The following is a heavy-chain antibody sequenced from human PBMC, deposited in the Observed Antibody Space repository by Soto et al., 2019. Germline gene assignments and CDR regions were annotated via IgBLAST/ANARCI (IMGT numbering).Heavy chain of an antibody. CDR3: ARGFVFGTGTTLFDI. CDR1: GGSISSGGYY. J-gene: IGHJ3*02. V-gene: IGHV4-31*03. Sequence: QVQLQESGPGLVKPSQTLSLTCTVSGGSISSGGYYWSWIRQHPGKGLEWIGYIYYSGSTYYNPSLKSRVTISVDTSKNQFSLKLSSVTATDTAVYYCARGFVFGTGTTLFDIWGQGTMVTVSS. CDR2: IYYSGST. D-gene: IGHD1-7*01.